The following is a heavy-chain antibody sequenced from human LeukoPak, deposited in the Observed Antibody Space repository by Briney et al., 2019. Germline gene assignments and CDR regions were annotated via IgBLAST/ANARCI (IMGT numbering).Heavy chain of an antibody. J-gene: IGHJ4*02. CDR2: IYYSGST. Sequence: SVTVSLTGTVSSGSISSANYDWRGIRQAPGKVLGRNGYIYYSGSTYYNQSLESLVTVTVDRSKNQVSLKLSSVTAADTARDCRARGALFGGVIPPVHYWREATLVTVSS. CDR3: ARGALFGGVIPPVHY. D-gene: IGHD3-3*01. CDR1: SGSISSANYD. V-gene: IGHV4-30-4*08.